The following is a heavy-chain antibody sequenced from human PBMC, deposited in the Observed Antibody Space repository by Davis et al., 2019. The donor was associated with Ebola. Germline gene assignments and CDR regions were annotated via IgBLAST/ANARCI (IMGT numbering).Heavy chain of an antibody. CDR3: ARDVGDAYSGSDY. D-gene: IGHD6-13*01. J-gene: IGHJ4*02. CDR2: IIGSGYR. Sequence: LSLTCAASGFRFSDYNMSWIRQAPGKGLEWLSCIIGSGYRYYADSVKGRFTISRDNANNLLYLQMNSLRADDTAVYYCARDVGDAYSGSDYWGQGTLVTVSS. V-gene: IGHV3-11*04. CDR1: GFRFSDYN.